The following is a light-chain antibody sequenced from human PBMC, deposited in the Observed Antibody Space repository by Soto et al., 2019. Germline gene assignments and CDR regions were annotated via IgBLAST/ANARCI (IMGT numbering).Light chain of an antibody. Sequence: EIVLTQSPGTLSLSPGERATLSCRASQSVNSRYLAWYQQKPGQAPRLLVYGTSSRAAGIPDRFIGSGSGTEYTLTISRLEPEDFAVYYCQQHDGSLTLGGGTKVEIK. J-gene: IGKJ4*01. CDR1: QSVNSRY. V-gene: IGKV3-20*01. CDR2: GTS. CDR3: QQHDGSLT.